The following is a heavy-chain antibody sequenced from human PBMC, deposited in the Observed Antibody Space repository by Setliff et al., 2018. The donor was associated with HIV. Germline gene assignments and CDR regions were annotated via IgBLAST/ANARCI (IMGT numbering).Heavy chain of an antibody. CDR3: ARLTTTYYYDSSAYYHPV. CDR1: GGSFSGYY. Sequence: SETLSLTCAVYGGSFSGYYWSWIRQPPGKGLEWIGEINHSGSTNYNPSLKSRVTMSVDTSKNQFSLKLSSVTAADTAVFYCARLTTTYYYDSSAYYHPVWGQGTLVTVSS. V-gene: IGHV4-34*01. D-gene: IGHD3-22*01. J-gene: IGHJ4*02. CDR2: INHSGST.